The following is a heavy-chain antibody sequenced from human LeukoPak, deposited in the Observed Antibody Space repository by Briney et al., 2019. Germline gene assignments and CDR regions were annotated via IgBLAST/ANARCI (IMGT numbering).Heavy chain of an antibody. V-gene: IGHV3-53*01. D-gene: IGHD3-9*01. CDR2: IYSGGST. CDR1: GFTVSSNY. Sequence: PGGSLRLSCAASGFTVSSNYMSWVRQAPGKGLEWVSVIYSGGSTYYAGSVKGRFTISRDNSKNTLYLQMNSLRAEDTAVYYCAREDILTGFDYWGQGTLVTVSS. CDR3: AREDILTGFDY. J-gene: IGHJ4*02.